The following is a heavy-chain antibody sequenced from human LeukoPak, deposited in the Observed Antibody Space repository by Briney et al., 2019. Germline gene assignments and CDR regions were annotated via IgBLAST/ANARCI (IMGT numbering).Heavy chain of an antibody. V-gene: IGHV3-23*01. CDR2: ITGSGGRT. J-gene: IGHJ4*02. Sequence: GGSLRLSCAASGFTFSSYGMSWVRQAPGKGLEWVSAITGSGGRTYYADSVKGRFTISRDNSKNTLYLQMNSLRAEDTAIYYCAKEYTGTFSPFPSYFDNWGQGTLVTVSS. CDR1: GFTFSSYG. D-gene: IGHD1-26*01. CDR3: AKEYTGTFSPFPSYFDN.